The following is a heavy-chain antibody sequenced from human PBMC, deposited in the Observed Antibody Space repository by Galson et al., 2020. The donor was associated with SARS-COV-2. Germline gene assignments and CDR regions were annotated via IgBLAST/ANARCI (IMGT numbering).Heavy chain of an antibody. CDR2: ISSSSSYI. V-gene: IGHV3-21*01. CDR3: ARDRAYSSGVACGT. J-gene: IGHJ5*02. D-gene: IGHD6-25*01. CDR1: GFTFSSYS. Sequence: GESLKISCAASGFTFSSYSMNWVRQAPGKGLEWVSSISSSSSYIYYADSVKGRFTISRDNAKNSLYLQMNSLRAEDTAVYYCARDRAYSSGVACGTWGQGTLVTVSS.